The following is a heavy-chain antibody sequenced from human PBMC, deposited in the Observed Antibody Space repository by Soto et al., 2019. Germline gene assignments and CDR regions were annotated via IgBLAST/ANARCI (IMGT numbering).Heavy chain of an antibody. V-gene: IGHV3-23*01. J-gene: IGHJ4*02. D-gene: IGHD6-13*01. Sequence: GGSLRLSCAASGFIFSSYAMSWVRQAPGKGLEWVSAISGSGVSTYYADSVKGRFTISRDNSKNTLYLQMNSLRAEDTAVYYCAKQVASGIALYDYWGQGSLVTVSS. CDR3: AKQVASGIALYDY. CDR1: GFIFSSYA. CDR2: ISGSGVST.